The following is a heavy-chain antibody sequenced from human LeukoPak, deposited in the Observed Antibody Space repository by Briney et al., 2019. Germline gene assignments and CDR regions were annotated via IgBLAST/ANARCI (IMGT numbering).Heavy chain of an antibody. CDR3: ARDPIRYDYDWHYYYGMDV. D-gene: IGHD3-16*01. V-gene: IGHV1-18*01. CDR1: GYTFTSYG. CDR2: ISAYNGNT. J-gene: IGHJ6*02. Sequence: ASVKVSCKASGYTFTSYGISWVRQAPGQGLEWMGWISAYNGNTNYAQKLQGRVTMTTDTSTSTAYMELRSLRSDDTAVYYCARDPIRYDYDWHYYYGMDVWGQGTTVTVSS.